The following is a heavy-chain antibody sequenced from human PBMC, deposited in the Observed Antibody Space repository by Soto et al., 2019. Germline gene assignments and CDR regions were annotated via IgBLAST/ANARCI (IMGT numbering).Heavy chain of an antibody. J-gene: IGHJ4*02. CDR3: ARVMDIVVVPAAMLIDY. CDR2: ISSSSSYI. Sequence: GGSLRLSCAASGFTFSSYSMNWVRQAPGKGLEWVSSISSSSSYIYYADSVKGRFTISRDNAKNSLYLQMNSLRAEDTAVYYCARVMDIVVVPAAMLIDYWGQGTLVTVSS. D-gene: IGHD2-2*03. V-gene: IGHV3-21*01. CDR1: GFTFSSYS.